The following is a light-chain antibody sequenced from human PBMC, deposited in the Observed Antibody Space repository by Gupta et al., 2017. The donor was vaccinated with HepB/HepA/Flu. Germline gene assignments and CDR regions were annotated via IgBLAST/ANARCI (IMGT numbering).Light chain of an antibody. CDR1: NSNVGNQG. CDR2: SSN. V-gene: IGLV10-54*04. CDR3: SAWYGSHSAWV. Sequence: QAVLPQPPSVSTGLRQTATLTCPGNNSNVGNQGAAWLQQPQGPPPKPLSHSSNARPSGSAERCSAARSGDTAALTIAGRQADDDADYYCSAWYGSHSAWVFGGGTELTVL. J-gene: IGLJ3*02.